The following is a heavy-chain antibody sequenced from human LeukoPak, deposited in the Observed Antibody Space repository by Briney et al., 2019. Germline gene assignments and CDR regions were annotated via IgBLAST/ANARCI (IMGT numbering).Heavy chain of an antibody. CDR2: IKQDGSEK. CDR3: ASRGFWSGYYHFDY. D-gene: IGHD3-3*01. V-gene: IGHV3-7*01. J-gene: IGHJ4*02. Sequence: GGSLRLSCAASGFTFSSYWMSWVRQAPGKGLEWVANIKQDGSEKYYVDSVKGRFTISRDNAKNSLYLQMNSLRAEDTAVYYCASRGFWSGYYHFDYWGQGTLVTVSS. CDR1: GFTFSSYW.